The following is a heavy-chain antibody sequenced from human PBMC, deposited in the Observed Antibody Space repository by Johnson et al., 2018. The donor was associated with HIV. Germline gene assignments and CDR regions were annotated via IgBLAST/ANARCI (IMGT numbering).Heavy chain of an antibody. CDR3: ARLRGAFDI. CDR2: ISYDGSNK. Sequence: QMQLVESGGGLVKPGRSLRLSCAASGFTFSSYAMYWVRQAPGKGLEWVAVISYDGSNKYYADSVKGRFTISRDNSKNTLYLQINSLRAEDTAVYYCARLRGAFDIWGQGTMVTVSS. J-gene: IGHJ3*02. CDR1: GFTFSSYA. V-gene: IGHV3-30*04.